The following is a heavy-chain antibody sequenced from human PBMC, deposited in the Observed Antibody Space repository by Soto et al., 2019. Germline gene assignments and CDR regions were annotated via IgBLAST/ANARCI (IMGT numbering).Heavy chain of an antibody. CDR3: VGGGSGSSRYYYYGMDV. CDR1: GFTFSSYG. Sequence: GGSLRLSCAASGFTFSSYGMHWVRQAPGKGLEWVAVISYDGSNKYYADSVKGRFTISRDNSKNTLYLQMNSLRAEDTAVYYWVGGGSGSSRYYYYGMDVWGQGTTVTVSS. V-gene: IGHV3-30*03. CDR2: ISYDGSNK. D-gene: IGHD3-10*01. J-gene: IGHJ6*02.